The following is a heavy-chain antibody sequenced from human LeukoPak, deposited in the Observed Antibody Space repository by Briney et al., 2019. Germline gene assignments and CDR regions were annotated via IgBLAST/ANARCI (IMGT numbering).Heavy chain of an antibody. J-gene: IGHJ6*03. CDR3: ARHGIVGASRTAYFYYYMDV. V-gene: IGHV3-23*01. CDR1: GFTFSSYA. CDR2: ISGSDGYT. D-gene: IGHD1-26*01. Sequence: GGSLRLSCEASGFTFSSYALSWVRQAPGKGLDCVSVISGSDGYTYYADSVKGRFTISRDNAKNTLYLQMNSLRAEDTAVYYCARHGIVGASRTAYFYYYMDVWGKGTTVTVSS.